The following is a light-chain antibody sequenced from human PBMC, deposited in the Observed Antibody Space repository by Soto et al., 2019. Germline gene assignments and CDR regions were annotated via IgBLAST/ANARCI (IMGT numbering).Light chain of an antibody. CDR1: QSISKS. J-gene: IGKJ2*01. Sequence: DIQMTQSPSSLSASIGDRVTITCRASQSISKSLNWYQQKPGKAPKLLISGASTLRSGVPSRFSGSGSGTDFSLTISSLQPEDFATYYCQQSHSTPMYTFGQGTRLDIK. CDR2: GAS. CDR3: QQSHSTPMYT. V-gene: IGKV1-39*01.